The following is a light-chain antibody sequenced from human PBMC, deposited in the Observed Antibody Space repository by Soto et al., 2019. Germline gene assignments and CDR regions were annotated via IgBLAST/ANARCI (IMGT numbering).Light chain of an antibody. CDR3: QQRTNWPSFS. CDR2: HAS. Sequence: EVVLTQSPATLSLSPGERATLSCRASQSVRTYLACYQQKPGQVPRLLIHHASSRATGIPARFSGSGSATDFTLTISSLGAEYFAVYYCQQRTNWPSFSFGQGTRLEI. J-gene: IGKJ5*01. V-gene: IGKV3-11*01. CDR1: QSVRTY.